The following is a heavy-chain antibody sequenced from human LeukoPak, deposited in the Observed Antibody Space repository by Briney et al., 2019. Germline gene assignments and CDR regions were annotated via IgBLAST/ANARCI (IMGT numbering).Heavy chain of an antibody. CDR3: TKVGDIVVVPAAILAFDI. J-gene: IGHJ3*02. D-gene: IGHD2-2*02. CDR2: ISGSGVST. CDR1: GFTFSGYA. V-gene: IGHV3-23*01. Sequence: GGSLRLSCAASGFTFSGYAMSSVRQAPGKWLEWVSAISGSGVSTYYADSVKGRFTISRDNSNNTLYLQMNSLRAEDTAVCYSTKVGDIVVVPAAILAFDIWGQGTMVTVSS.